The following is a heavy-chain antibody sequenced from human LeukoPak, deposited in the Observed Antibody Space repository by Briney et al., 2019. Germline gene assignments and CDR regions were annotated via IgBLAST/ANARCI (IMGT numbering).Heavy chain of an antibody. CDR3: ARESLLWFGESPTPFDY. V-gene: IGHV3-21*01. CDR1: GFTFSSYS. Sequence: GGSLRLSCAASGFTFSSYSMNWVRQAPGKGLEWVSSISSSSSCTYYADSVKGRFTISRDNAKNSLYLQMNSLRAEDTAVYYCARESLLWFGESPTPFDYWGQGTLVTVSS. J-gene: IGHJ4*02. CDR2: ISSSSSCT. D-gene: IGHD3-10*01.